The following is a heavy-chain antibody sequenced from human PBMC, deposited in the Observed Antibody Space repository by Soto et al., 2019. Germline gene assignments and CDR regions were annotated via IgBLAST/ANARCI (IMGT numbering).Heavy chain of an antibody. CDR3: AGTTSLQWYYMDV. J-gene: IGHJ6*03. CDR1: GDSVSSNSAA. CDR2: TYYRSTRWYN. Sequence: SQTLSLTCAISGDSVSSNSAAWNWIRQSPSRGLEWLGRTYYRSTRWYNDYAVSVRGRITVNPDTSKNQFSLHLNSVTPEDTVLFYCAGTTSLQWYYMDVWEKGGTVTVSS. D-gene: IGHD1-7*01. V-gene: IGHV6-1*01.